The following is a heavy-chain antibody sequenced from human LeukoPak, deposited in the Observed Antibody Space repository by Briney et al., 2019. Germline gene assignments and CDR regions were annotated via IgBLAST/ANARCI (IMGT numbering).Heavy chain of an antibody. V-gene: IGHV1-2*02. CDR3: ARGGIAVAGHLNFDY. Sequence: ASVKVSCKASGYTFSGYYMHWVRQAPGPGREWMGWINPNSGGTNYAQKFQGRVTMTRDTSISTAYMELSRLRSDDTAVYYCARGGIAVAGHLNFDYWGQGTLVTVSS. D-gene: IGHD6-19*01. CDR2: INPNSGGT. J-gene: IGHJ4*02. CDR1: GYTFSGYY.